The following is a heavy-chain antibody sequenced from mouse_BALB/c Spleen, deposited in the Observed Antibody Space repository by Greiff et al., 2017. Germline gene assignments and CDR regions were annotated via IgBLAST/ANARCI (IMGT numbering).Heavy chain of an antibody. J-gene: IGHJ4*01. V-gene: IGHV1-87*01. D-gene: IGHD2-4*01. CDR1: GYTFTSYW. Sequence: QVQLKQSGAELARPGASVKLSCKASGYTFTSYWMQWVKQRPGQGLEWIGAIYPGDGDTRYTQKFKGKATLTADKSSSTAYMQLSSLASEDSAVYYCARYYYDYEGGAMDYWGQGTSVTVSS. CDR3: ARYYYDYEGGAMDY. CDR2: IYPGDGDT.